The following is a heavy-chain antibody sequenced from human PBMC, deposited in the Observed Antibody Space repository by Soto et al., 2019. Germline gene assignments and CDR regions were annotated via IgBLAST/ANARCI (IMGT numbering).Heavy chain of an antibody. J-gene: IGHJ4*02. CDR1: GGSINSGGYC. Sequence: QVQLQESGPGLVKPSQTLSLTCTVSGGSINSGGYCWSWIRQHPGKGLDWIGCISYGGSTSYNPSRXSXXTRSVDTSKNQFSLKLTSVTAAATAVYYCSRGILVWGQGALITVSS. D-gene: IGHD5-18*01. CDR2: ISYGGST. V-gene: IGHV4-31*03. CDR3: SRGILV.